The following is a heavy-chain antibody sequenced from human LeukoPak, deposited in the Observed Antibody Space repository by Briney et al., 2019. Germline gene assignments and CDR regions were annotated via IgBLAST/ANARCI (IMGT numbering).Heavy chain of an antibody. CDR3: ARIVDTAMVYYYYYMDV. CDR2: IYYSGST. CDR1: GGSISSYH. V-gene: IGHV4-59*01. D-gene: IGHD5-18*01. Sequence: SETLSLTCTVSGGSISSYHWSWIRQPPGKGLEWIGYIYYSGSTNYNPSLKSRATISVDTSKNQFSLKLSSVTAADTAVYYCARIVDTAMVYYYYYMDVWGKGTTVTVSS. J-gene: IGHJ6*03.